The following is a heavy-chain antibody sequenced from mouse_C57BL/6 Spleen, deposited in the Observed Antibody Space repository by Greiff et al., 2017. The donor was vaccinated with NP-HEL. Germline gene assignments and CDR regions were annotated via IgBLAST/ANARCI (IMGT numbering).Heavy chain of an antibody. J-gene: IGHJ2*01. V-gene: IGHV1-15*01. D-gene: IGHD1-1*01. CDR2: IDPETGGT. CDR1: GYTFTDYD. CDR3: ARGGGYGRDY. Sequence: VQLQQSGAELVRPGASVTLSCKASGYTFTDYDMHWVKQTPVHGLEWIGAIDPETGGTAYNQKFKGKAILTADKSSSTAYMELRRLTSEDSAVYYCARGGGYGRDYWGQGTTLTVSS.